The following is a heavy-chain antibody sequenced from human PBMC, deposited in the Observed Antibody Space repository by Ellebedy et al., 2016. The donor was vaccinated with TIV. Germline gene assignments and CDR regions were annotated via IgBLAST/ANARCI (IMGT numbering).Heavy chain of an antibody. J-gene: IGHJ3*02. CDR3: ARVFYGGAFDI. Sequence: GGSLRLXCTASGFTFGDYAMSWFRQAPGKGLEWVGFIRSKAYGGTTEYAASVKGRFTISRDDSKSIAYLQMNSLKTEDTAVYYCARVFYGGAFDIWGQGTMVTVSS. CDR1: GFTFGDYA. D-gene: IGHD3-16*01. CDR2: IRSKAYGGTT. V-gene: IGHV3-49*03.